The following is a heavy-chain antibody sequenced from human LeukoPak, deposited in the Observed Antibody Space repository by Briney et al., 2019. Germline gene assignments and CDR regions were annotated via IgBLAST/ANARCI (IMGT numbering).Heavy chain of an antibody. D-gene: IGHD4-17*01. J-gene: IGHJ5*02. CDR3: AKAAYGDYVNWFDP. CDR2: ISSSSSTI. V-gene: IGHV3-48*01. CDR1: GFTFSSYS. Sequence: GGSLRLSCAASGFTFSSYSMNWVRQARGKGLEWVSYISSSSSTIYYADSVKGRFTISRDNSKNTLYLQMNSLRAEDTALYYCAKAAYGDYVNWFDPWGQRTLVTVSS.